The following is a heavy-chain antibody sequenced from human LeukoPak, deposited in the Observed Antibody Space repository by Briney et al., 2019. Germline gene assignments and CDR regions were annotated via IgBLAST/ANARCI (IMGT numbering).Heavy chain of an antibody. Sequence: GASVTASCKASGYTFTTYGISWVRQAPGQGLEWLGWISAYNGNTNYAQNLQGRVTVTTDTSTSTAYMELRSLRSDDTAVYYCATGGSSWPFDYWGQGTLVTVSS. CDR1: GYTFTTYG. CDR2: ISAYNGNT. D-gene: IGHD6-13*01. V-gene: IGHV1-18*01. J-gene: IGHJ4*02. CDR3: ATGGSSWPFDY.